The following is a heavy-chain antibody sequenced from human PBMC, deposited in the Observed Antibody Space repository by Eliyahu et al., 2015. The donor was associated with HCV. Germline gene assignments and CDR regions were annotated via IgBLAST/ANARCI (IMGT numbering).Heavy chain of an antibody. Sequence: QVQLVQSGAEVKKPGSSVKVSCKASGGTFSSXTIGGVRRALGQGLXWMGRIIPILGIANYAQKFQGRVTITADKSTSTAYMELSSLRSEDTAVYYCAREGRYCSGGSCYSGWFDPWGQGTLVTVSS. CDR3: AREGRYCSGGSCYSGWFDP. CDR1: GGTFSSXT. D-gene: IGHD2-15*01. J-gene: IGHJ5*02. V-gene: IGHV1-69*08. CDR2: IIPILGIA.